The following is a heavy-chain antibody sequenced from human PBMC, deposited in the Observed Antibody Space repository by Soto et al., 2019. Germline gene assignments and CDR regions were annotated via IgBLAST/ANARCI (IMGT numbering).Heavy chain of an antibody. J-gene: IGHJ5*02. Sequence: QLQLRESGPGLVKPSETLSLTCTVSGGSIGYSNYYWGWIRQPPGKALEWIGAIYYSGSTYYNPSLKSRVTMSVDTSKNQFSLKLTSVAAADPAVYYCAKLVVPTSSWLEPWGQGTLVTVSS. CDR3: AKLVVPTSSWLEP. CDR1: GGSIGYSNYY. CDR2: IYYSGST. D-gene: IGHD2-21*01. V-gene: IGHV4-39*01.